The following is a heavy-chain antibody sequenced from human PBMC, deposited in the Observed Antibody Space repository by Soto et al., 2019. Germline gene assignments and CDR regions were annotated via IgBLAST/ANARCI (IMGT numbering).Heavy chain of an antibody. CDR2: ISVYNGNT. D-gene: IGHD2-15*01. CDR3: ARSPRPRWYFDY. V-gene: IGHV1-18*04. J-gene: IGHJ4*02. CDR1: GYSFISYG. Sequence: ASVKVSCKASGYSFISYGINWVRQAPGQGLEWMGWISVYNGNTNYAQKLQGRVTMTTDTSTTTAYMELRSLTSDDTAVYYCARSPRPRWYFDYWGQGTLVTVSS.